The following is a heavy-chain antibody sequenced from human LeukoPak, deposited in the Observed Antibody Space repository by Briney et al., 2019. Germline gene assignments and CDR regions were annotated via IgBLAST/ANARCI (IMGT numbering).Heavy chain of an antibody. Sequence: QPGGSLRLSCVASGFTFYNYAMGWVRQAPGKGLEWVSSISGTGGSPYSADSVKGRFTISRDNSNNTLYLQLNSLRPEDTAVYFCAKGVVVAGRGYYFDFWGQGTPVTVSS. D-gene: IGHD2-15*01. J-gene: IGHJ4*02. CDR3: AKGVVVAGRGYYFDF. CDR2: ISGTGGSP. CDR1: GFTFYNYA. V-gene: IGHV3-23*01.